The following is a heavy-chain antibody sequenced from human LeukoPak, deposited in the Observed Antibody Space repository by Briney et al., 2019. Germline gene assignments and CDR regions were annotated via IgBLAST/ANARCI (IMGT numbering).Heavy chain of an antibody. CDR2: ISRSSSSK. CDR1: GFTFSSYS. CDR3: VREDPSEYGSIDY. Sequence: GGSLRLSCAASGFTFSSYSMNWVRQAPGKGLEWVAYISRSSSSKHYADSVKGRFTISRDNAKNSLYLQMSSLRDQDTAVYYCVREDPSEYGSIDYWGQGTLVTVSS. V-gene: IGHV3-48*02. J-gene: IGHJ4*02. D-gene: IGHD3-10*01.